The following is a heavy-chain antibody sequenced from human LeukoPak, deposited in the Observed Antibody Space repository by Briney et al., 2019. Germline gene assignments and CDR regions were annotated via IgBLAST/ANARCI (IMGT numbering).Heavy chain of an antibody. CDR2: INAYNGNT. J-gene: IGHJ6*03. CDR3: ARDRHIAAAVYYYYMDV. Sequence: GASVKVSCKASGYTFTSYIISWVRQAPGQGLEWMGWINAYNGNTDYAQRVQGRVTKTTDTSTSTAYMELRSLRSDDTAVYYCARDRHIAAAVYYYYMDVWGKGTTVTVSS. V-gene: IGHV1-18*01. CDR1: GYTFTSYI. D-gene: IGHD6-13*01.